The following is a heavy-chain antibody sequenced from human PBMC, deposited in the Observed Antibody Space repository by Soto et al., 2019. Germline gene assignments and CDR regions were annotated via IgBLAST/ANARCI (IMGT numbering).Heavy chain of an antibody. Sequence: GSLRLSCTTSGFTFGDYALSWVRQAPGKGLEWVGFIRRNAYGGTTDYAASVKGRFTISRDDSKSTAYLQMNSLRTEDTALYYCTRASSLDFDFWGQGTLVTVSS. D-gene: IGHD3-16*01. CDR2: IRRNAYGGTT. CDR3: TRASSLDFDF. V-gene: IGHV3-49*04. CDR1: GFTFGDYA. J-gene: IGHJ4*02.